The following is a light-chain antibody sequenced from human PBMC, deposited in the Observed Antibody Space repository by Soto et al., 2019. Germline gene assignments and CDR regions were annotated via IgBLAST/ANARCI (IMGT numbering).Light chain of an antibody. V-gene: IGKV1-5*03. CDR1: QSISSW. J-gene: IGKJ3*01. CDR2: KAS. CDR3: QQSFT. Sequence: DIQMTQSPSTLSASVGDRVTITCRASQSISSWLAWYQQKPGKAPKLLIYKASTLESGVPSRFSGSGSGTEFTLTISSLQPDDFATYYCQQSFTLGPGSKVDI.